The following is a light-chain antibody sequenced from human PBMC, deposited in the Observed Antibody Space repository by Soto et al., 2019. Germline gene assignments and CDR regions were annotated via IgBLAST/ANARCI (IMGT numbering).Light chain of an antibody. CDR3: CSYAGSYTSYV. CDR1: SSDIGGSNY. V-gene: IGLV2-11*01. CDR2: DVN. Sequence: QSALTQPRSVSGSPGQSVTISCTGSSSDIGGSNYVSWYQQHPGKAPKLMIYDVNKWPSGVPDRFSGSKSGNTASLTISGLQAEDEADYYCCSYAGSYTSYVFGTGTKLTVL. J-gene: IGLJ1*01.